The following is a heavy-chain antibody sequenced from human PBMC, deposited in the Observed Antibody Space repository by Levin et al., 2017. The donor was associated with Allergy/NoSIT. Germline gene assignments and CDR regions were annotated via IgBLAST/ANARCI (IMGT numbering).Heavy chain of an antibody. CDR3: ARDNWNDSHYFDY. J-gene: IGHJ4*02. CDR1: GGTFSSYA. V-gene: IGHV1-69*06. Sequence: ASVKVSCKASGGTFSSYAISWVRQAPGQGLEWMGGIIPIFGTANYAQKFQGRVTITADKSTSTAYMELSSLRSEDTAVYYCARDNWNDSHYFDYWGQGTLVTVSS. D-gene: IGHD1-20*01. CDR2: IIPIFGTA.